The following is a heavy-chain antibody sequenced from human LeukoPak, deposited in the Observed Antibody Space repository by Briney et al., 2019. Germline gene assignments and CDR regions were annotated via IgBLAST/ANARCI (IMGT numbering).Heavy chain of an antibody. D-gene: IGHD3-10*02. J-gene: IGHJ6*02. CDR1: GYTFTSYG. CDR3: ARDTFLGSGGSYYYYGMDV. CDR2: ISAYNGNT. V-gene: IGHV1-18*01. Sequence: GASVKVSCKASGYTFTSYGINWVRQAPGQGLEWMGWISAYNGNTNYAQKLQGRVTMTTDTSTSTAYMEPRSLRSDDTAVYYCARDTFLGSGGSYYYYGMDVWGQGTTVTVSS.